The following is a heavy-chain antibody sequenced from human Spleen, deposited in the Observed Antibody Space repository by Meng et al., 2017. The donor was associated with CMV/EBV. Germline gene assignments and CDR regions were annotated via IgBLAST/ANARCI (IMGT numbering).Heavy chain of an antibody. CDR1: GFTFSSYA. J-gene: IGHJ5*02. CDR3: ARVLAGSPVVAADA. CDR2: ISYDGSNK. Sequence: SGFTFSSYAMHWVRQAPGKGLEWVAVISYDGSNKYYADSVKGRFTISRDNSKNTLYLQMNSLRAEDTAVYYCARVLAGSPVVAADAWGQGTLVTVSS. D-gene: IGHD2-2*01. V-gene: IGHV3-30*11.